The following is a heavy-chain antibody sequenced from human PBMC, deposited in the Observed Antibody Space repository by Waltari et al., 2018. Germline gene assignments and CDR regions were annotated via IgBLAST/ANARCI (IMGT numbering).Heavy chain of an antibody. CDR1: GFIFSTYA. CDR2: ISGSGSIT. V-gene: IGHV3-23*04. Sequence: EVQLVESGGGLVQPGGSLRLSCAASGFIFSTYAMTWVRQAPGKGVEWGSAISGSGSITYYADSVKGRFTIARDNSKNTFYLHMNSLRAEDTAIYYCAKDEARFDHWGQGTVVTVSS. CDR3: AKDEARFDH. J-gene: IGHJ4*02.